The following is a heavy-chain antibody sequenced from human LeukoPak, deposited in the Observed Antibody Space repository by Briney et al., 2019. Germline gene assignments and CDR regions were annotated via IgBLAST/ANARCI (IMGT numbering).Heavy chain of an antibody. CDR3: ARAFSSGWYPYSIGGLWFDF. D-gene: IGHD6-19*01. J-gene: IGHJ4*02. Sequence: PSETLSLTCTVSGGSISSGGYYWSWIRQHPGKGLEWIGYIYYSGSTNCNPSLKSRVTVSVDTSKNQFSLKLSSVTAADTAVYYCARAFSSGWYPYSIGGLWFDFWGQGTLVTVSS. CDR1: GGSISSGGYY. CDR2: IYYSGST. V-gene: IGHV4-61*08.